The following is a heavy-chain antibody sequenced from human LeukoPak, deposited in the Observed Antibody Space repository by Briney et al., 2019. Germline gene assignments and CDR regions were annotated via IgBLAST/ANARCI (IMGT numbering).Heavy chain of an antibody. V-gene: IGHV3-7*01. CDR1: GFIFSNYW. CDR2: IKEDGSVK. Sequence: GGSLRLSCTPSGFIFSNYWISWVRQAPGKGLEWVANIKEDGSVKYYVDSLKGRFTISRDNAKNSLYLQMDSLRAEDTAVYYCARIGYGSSSIDYWGQGALVTVSS. CDR3: ARIGYGSSSIDY. J-gene: IGHJ4*02. D-gene: IGHD6-6*01.